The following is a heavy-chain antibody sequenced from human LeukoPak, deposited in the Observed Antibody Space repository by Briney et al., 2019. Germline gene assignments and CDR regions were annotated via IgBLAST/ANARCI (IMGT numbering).Heavy chain of an antibody. CDR1: GYTFTSYG. J-gene: IGHJ3*02. V-gene: IGHV1-18*01. D-gene: IGHD5-18*01. Sequence: GASVKVSCKASGYTFTSYGISWVRQAPGQGLEWMGWISAYNGNTNYAQKLQGRVTMTTDTSTSTAYMELRSLRSDDTAVYYCARDQSDTAMVRIAFDIWGQGTMVTVSS. CDR3: ARDQSDTAMVRIAFDI. CDR2: ISAYNGNT.